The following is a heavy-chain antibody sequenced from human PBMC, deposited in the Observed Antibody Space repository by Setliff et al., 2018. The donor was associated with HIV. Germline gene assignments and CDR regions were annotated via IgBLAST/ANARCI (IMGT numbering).Heavy chain of an antibody. Sequence: SETLSLTCTVSGDSIRNDYWTWIRQSPEKGLEWIAYISYSGSTYYNPSLKSRVTISVDTSKNQFSLKLSSVTAADTAVYYCARHRRWLWLPIPRFDYWGQGTLVTVS. CDR1: GDSIRNDY. V-gene: IGHV4-59*04. D-gene: IGHD5-18*01. CDR2: ISYSGST. J-gene: IGHJ4*02. CDR3: ARHRRWLWLPIPRFDY.